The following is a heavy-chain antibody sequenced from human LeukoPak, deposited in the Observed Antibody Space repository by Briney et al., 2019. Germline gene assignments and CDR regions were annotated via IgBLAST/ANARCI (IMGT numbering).Heavy chain of an antibody. CDR2: IYTSGNT. J-gene: IGHJ4*02. CDR3: ARDHWGHDPLDY. Sequence: PSETLSLTCTGSGGSISSHYWSWIRQPAGKGLEWIGRIYTSGNTYYNPSLKSRVTMSVDTSKNQFSLKLRSVTAADTAVYYCARDHWGHDPLDYWGQGTLVTVSS. CDR1: GGSISSHY. V-gene: IGHV4-4*07. D-gene: IGHD3-16*01.